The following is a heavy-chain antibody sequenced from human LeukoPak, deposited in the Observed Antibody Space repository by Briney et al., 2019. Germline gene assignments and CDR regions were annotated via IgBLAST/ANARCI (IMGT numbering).Heavy chain of an antibody. Sequence: SETLSLTCTVSGGSISSSSYYWGWIRQPPGKGLEWIGSIYYSGSTYYYPSLKSRVTISVDTSKNQFSLKLSSVTAADTAVYYCARERHYYDSSGYRFVVAFDIWGQGTMVTVSS. V-gene: IGHV4-39*07. CDR1: GGSISSSSYY. CDR2: IYYSGST. CDR3: ARERHYYDSSGYRFVVAFDI. J-gene: IGHJ3*02. D-gene: IGHD3-22*01.